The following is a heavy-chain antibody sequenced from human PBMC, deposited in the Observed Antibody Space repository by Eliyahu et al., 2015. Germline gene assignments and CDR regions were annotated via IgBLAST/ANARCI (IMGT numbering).Heavy chain of an antibody. Sequence: QVQLVDSGGGVVQPGRSLRLSCAASGFTLGSYGMHWVRQAPGKGLEWVAIISYDGRNKYYAESVKGRFTISRDNSKNMVYLQMDSLRTDDTAIYYCAKEDGVWSGYYFDHWGQGTLVTVSS. CDR1: GFTLGSYG. CDR2: ISYDGRNK. V-gene: IGHV3-30*18. CDR3: AKEDGVWSGYYFDH. J-gene: IGHJ4*02. D-gene: IGHD3-3*01.